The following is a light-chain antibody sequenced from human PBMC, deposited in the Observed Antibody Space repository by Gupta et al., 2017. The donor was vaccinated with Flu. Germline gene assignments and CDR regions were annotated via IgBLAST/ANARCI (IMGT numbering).Light chain of an antibody. Sequence: RITQSPSSPSASTGDRVTITCRASQDIRSYLAWYQQKPGKAPRLLIDAASTLQSGITSAFSGSGSGTDFTLTLSRLQSEDFATYYCQQYYSYPFTFGGGTKLEIK. V-gene: IGKV1-8*01. J-gene: IGKJ4*01. CDR2: AAS. CDR3: QQYYSYPFT. CDR1: QDIRSY.